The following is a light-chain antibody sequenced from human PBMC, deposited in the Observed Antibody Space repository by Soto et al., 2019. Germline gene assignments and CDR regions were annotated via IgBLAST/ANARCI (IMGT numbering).Light chain of an antibody. CDR1: QSVRSNY. CDR2: GAS. Sequence: EIVLTQSPGTLSLSPVEGATLSGRASQSVRSNYLARYQQKPGQAPRLLIYGASSRATGIPDRFSGSGSGTDFTLTISRLEPEDFAVYYCQQYGSSPQWTFGQGTKVDIK. CDR3: QQYGSSPQWT. J-gene: IGKJ1*01. V-gene: IGKV3-20*01.